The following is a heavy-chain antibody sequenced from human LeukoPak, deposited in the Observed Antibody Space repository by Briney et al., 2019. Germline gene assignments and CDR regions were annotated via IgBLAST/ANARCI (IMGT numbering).Heavy chain of an antibody. D-gene: IGHD3-10*01. CDR1: GFTFSSYS. CDR3: AKVTGRGSDY. V-gene: IGHV3-21*04. Sequence: GWALRLSCAASGFTFSSYSLNWVRQAPGKGLEWVSSISSSSSYIYYADSVKGRFTISRDNAKNSLYLQMNSLRAEDTALYYCAKVTGRGSDYWGQGTLVTVSS. J-gene: IGHJ4*02. CDR2: ISSSSSYI.